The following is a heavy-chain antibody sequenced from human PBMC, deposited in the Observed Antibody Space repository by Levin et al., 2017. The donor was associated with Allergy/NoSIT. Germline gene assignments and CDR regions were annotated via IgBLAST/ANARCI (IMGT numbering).Heavy chain of an antibody. CDR1: GGSFSGYY. V-gene: IGHV4-34*01. J-gene: IGHJ4*02. D-gene: IGHD3-10*01. CDR2: INHSGST. Sequence: SETLSLTCAVYGGSFSGYYWSWIRQPPGKGLEWIGEINHSGSTNYNPSLKSRVTISVDTSKNQFSLKLSSVTAADTAVYYCASSARRGYWGQGTLVTVSS. CDR3: ASSARRGY.